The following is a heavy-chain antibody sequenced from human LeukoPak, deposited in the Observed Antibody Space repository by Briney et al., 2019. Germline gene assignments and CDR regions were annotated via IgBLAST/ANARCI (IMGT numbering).Heavy chain of an antibody. CDR2: VDPEDGET. Sequence: ASVKVSCKVSGYTLTELSMHGVRQAPGKGRERRGGVDPEDGETIYTQKFQGRVTMTENTSTDTAYMELSSVRSEDTAVYYCATTIVATMGTDYWGQGTLVTVSS. CDR1: GYTLTELS. V-gene: IGHV1-24*01. J-gene: IGHJ4*02. D-gene: IGHD5-12*01. CDR3: ATTIVATMGTDY.